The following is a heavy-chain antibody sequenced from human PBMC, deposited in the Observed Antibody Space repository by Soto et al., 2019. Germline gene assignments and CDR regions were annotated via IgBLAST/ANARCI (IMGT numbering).Heavy chain of an antibody. V-gene: IGHV4-31*03. CDR1: GGSMNSASYY. Sequence: QVQLQESGPGLVMPSQTLSLTCTVSGGSMNSASYYWTWIRQHPGKGLEWIGYILYSGKTYYNPSLKSRVVISVDTSRSHFSLDLTSVTAADTAVYYCARSYTLSLWPAPNWFDPWGQGNLVTVSS. D-gene: IGHD2-2*02. J-gene: IGHJ5*02. CDR3: ARSYTLSLWPAPNWFDP. CDR2: ILYSGKT.